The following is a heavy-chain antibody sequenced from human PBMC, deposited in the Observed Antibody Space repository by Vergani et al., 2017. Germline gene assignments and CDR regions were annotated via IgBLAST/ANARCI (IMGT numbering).Heavy chain of an antibody. CDR2: ISGFHGNT. CDR1: GYSFTSYS. CDR3: ARGLAASGHAPRLLDY. J-gene: IGHJ4*02. Sequence: QVQLVQSGAEVKKPGASVKVSCRASGYSFTSYSINWVREAPGQGLEWMGWISGFHGNTRCSQRFEDRVTLTKDTATSTAYMELRSLRSDDSAIYYCARGLAASGHAPRLLDYWGQGTRITVSS. V-gene: IGHV1-18*01. D-gene: IGHD2-15*01.